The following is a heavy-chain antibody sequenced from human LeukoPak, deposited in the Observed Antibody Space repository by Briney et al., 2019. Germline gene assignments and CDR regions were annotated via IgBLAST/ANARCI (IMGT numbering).Heavy chain of an antibody. CDR2: IIPILGIA. CDR3: ARDRVTGTPTGADY. J-gene: IGHJ4*02. CDR1: GGTFSSYA. V-gene: IGHV1-69*04. D-gene: IGHD1-7*01. Sequence: ASVTVSCQASGGTFSSYAISWVRQAPGQGREWMGRIIPILGIANYAQEFQARVTITADKSPSTAYIELSSLRSEDTAVYYCARDRVTGTPTGADYWGQGTLVTVSS.